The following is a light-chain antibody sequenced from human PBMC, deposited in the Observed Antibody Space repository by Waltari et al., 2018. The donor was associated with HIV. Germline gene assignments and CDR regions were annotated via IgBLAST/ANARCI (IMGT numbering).Light chain of an antibody. CDR1: QDIHTS. J-gene: IGKJ4*01. V-gene: IGKV1-12*01. Sequence: IQMTQSPSSLSASVGDRVTTTCRASQDIHTSLGWYQLKSGRAPKLLVFGASGLQSGVPSRFSGSGSGALFSLTISNLQPEDSATYFCQQATSFPLSFGGGTKVEI. CDR3: QQATSFPLS. CDR2: GAS.